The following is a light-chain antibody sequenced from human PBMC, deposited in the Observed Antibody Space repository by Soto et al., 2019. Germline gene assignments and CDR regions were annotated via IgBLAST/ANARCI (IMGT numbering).Light chain of an antibody. CDR2: DAS. CDR1: QSVNTY. CDR3: HQRSDWPLT. V-gene: IGKV3-11*01. Sequence: EIVLTQSPATLSLSPGERATLSCRASQSVNTYLAWYQQKPGQAPRLLMYDASNRATGVPTRFSGSGSGTAFTLTISSLEPEDFAVYYCHQRSDWPLTFGGGTKVEIK. J-gene: IGKJ4*01.